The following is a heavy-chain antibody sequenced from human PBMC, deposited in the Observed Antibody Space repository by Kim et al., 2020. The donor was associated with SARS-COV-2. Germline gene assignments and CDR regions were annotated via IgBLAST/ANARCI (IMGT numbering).Heavy chain of an antibody. CDR3: AKAGRITMIVVVRNYYYMDV. CDR2: ISGSGGST. V-gene: IGHV3-23*01. CDR1: GFTFSSYA. D-gene: IGHD3-22*01. Sequence: GGSLRLSCAASGFTFSSYAMSWVRQAPGKGLEWVSAISGSGGSTYYADSVKGRFTISRDNSKNTLYLQMNSLRAEDTAVYYCAKAGRITMIVVVRNYYYMDVWGKGTTVTVSS. J-gene: IGHJ6*03.